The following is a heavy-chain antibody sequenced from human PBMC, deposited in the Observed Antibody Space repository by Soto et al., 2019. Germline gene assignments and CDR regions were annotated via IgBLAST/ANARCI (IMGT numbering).Heavy chain of an antibody. CDR1: GVSVSSYSAA. J-gene: IGHJ5*02. D-gene: IGHD6-6*01. V-gene: IGHV6-1*01. CDR3: ARDRYSSSGWFDP. CDR2: TYYRSRFFS. Sequence: SRTLSLTWSISGVSVSSYSAAWNWIRQSPSGGLEWLGRTYYRSRFFSDYAESVKSRIIINPDTSKNQFSLQLKSVTPEDTAVYYCARDRYSSSGWFDPWGQGTPVTVSS.